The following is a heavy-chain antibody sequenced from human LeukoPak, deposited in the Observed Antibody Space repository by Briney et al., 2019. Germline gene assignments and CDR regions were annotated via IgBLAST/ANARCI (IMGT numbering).Heavy chain of an antibody. D-gene: IGHD5-18*01. CDR2: ISAYNGNT. CDR3: ARDNAAMGYWYFDL. CDR1: GYTFTSFG. J-gene: IGHJ2*01. V-gene: IGHV1-18*01. Sequence: ASVKVSCKASGYTFTSFGISWVRQAPGQGLEWMGWISAYNGNTNYAQKLQGRVTMTTDTSTSTAYMELRSLRSDDTAVYYCARDNAAMGYWYFDLWGRGTLVTVSS.